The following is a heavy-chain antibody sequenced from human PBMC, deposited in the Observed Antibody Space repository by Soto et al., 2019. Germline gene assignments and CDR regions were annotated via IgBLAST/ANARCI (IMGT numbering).Heavy chain of an antibody. Sequence: GGSLRLSCAASGFTFSSYSMNWVRQAPGKGLEWVSYISSSSSTIYYADSVKGRFTISRDNSKNTVYLQMNSLRAEDTALYYCAKDVMSSSSWSEYFQHWGQGTLVTVS. CDR1: GFTFSSYS. CDR3: AKDVMSSSSWSEYFQH. V-gene: IGHV3-48*01. J-gene: IGHJ1*01. CDR2: ISSSSSTI. D-gene: IGHD6-13*01.